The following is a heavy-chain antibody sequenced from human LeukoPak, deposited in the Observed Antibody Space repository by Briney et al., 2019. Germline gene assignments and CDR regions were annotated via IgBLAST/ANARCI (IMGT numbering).Heavy chain of an antibody. J-gene: IGHJ5*02. Sequence: GGSLRLSCAASGFTFSSYSMNWVRQAPGKGLEWVSSISSSSSYIYYADSVKGRFTISRDNAKNSLYLQMNSLRAEDTAVYYCASRSINWYRGNNWFDPWGQGTLVTASS. CDR1: GFTFSSYS. CDR3: ASRSINWYRGNNWFDP. D-gene: IGHD6-13*01. V-gene: IGHV3-21*01. CDR2: ISSSSSYI.